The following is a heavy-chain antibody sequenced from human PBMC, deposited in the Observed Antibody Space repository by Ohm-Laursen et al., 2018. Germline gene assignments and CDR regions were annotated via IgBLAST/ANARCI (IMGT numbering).Heavy chain of an antibody. CDR2: MNPNSGNT. V-gene: IGHV1-8*01. J-gene: IGHJ4*02. D-gene: IGHD3-22*01. CDR1: GYTFTSYD. CDR3: ARESLSDYYDSSGYTVFDY. Sequence: ASVKVSCKASGYTFTSYDINWVRQATGQGLEWMGWMNPNSGNTGYAQKFQGRVTMTRDTSISTAYMELSRLRSDDTAVYYCARESLSDYYDSSGYTVFDYWGQGTLVTVSS.